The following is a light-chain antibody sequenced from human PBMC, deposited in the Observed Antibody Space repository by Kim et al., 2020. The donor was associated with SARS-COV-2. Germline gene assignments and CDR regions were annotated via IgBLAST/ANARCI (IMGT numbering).Light chain of an antibody. Sequence: GQKVTISCSGSTSNIGNNGVSWYQQLPGTAPKLLIYDNDKRPSGIPDRFSCSKSGSSATLGITGLQTGDEADYYCGTWDTSLTAELLGGGTQLTVL. CDR3: GTWDTSLTAEL. CDR1: TSNIGNNG. V-gene: IGLV1-51*01. CDR2: DND. J-gene: IGLJ2*01.